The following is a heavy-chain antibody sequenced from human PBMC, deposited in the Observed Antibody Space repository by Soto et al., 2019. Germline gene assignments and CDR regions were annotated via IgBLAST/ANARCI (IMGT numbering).Heavy chain of an antibody. V-gene: IGHV3-23*01. Sequence: GGSLRLSCAASGFTPSRTPMSWVRQAPGEGLEWVTTISGTASRTYYVDSVKGRFFISRDNSKNTQTLQMNNLTQDDADVYYCATSFRYFDNWGQGTRVTVSS. CDR1: GFTPSRTP. D-gene: IGHD3-9*01. CDR3: ATSFRYFDN. CDR2: ISGTASRT. J-gene: IGHJ4*02.